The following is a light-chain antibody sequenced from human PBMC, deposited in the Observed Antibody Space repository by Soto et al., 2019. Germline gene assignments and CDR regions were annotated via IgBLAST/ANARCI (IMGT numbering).Light chain of an antibody. CDR3: QQYNSVSLLT. J-gene: IGKJ4*01. Sequence: DIQMTHSPSTLSASVGDRVTITCRASQSISSWLAWYQQKPGKAPKLLIYKASSLESGVPSRFSGSGSGTEFTLTISSLQPDDFATYYCQQYNSVSLLTFGGGTKVEIK. CDR1: QSISSW. V-gene: IGKV1-5*03. CDR2: KAS.